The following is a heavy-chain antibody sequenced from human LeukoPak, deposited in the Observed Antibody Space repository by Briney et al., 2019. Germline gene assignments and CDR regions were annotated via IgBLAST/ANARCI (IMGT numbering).Heavy chain of an antibody. J-gene: IGHJ3*02. Sequence: ASVKVSCKASGDTFSSYAISWVRQAPGQGLEWMGIINPSGGSTSYAQKFQGRVTMTRDMSTSTVYMELSSLRSEDTAVYYCARDEYYYDSSGYAAFDIWGQGTMVTVSS. V-gene: IGHV1-46*01. CDR3: ARDEYYYDSSGYAAFDI. D-gene: IGHD3-22*01. CDR2: INPSGGST. CDR1: GDTFSSYA.